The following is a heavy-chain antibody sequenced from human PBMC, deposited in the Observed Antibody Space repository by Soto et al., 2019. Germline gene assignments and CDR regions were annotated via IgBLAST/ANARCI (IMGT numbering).Heavy chain of an antibody. V-gene: IGHV1-69*04. J-gene: IGHJ4*02. Sequence: SVKVSCKASGGSFSSYTISWVRHAPGQRLEWMGRIIPILGIANYAQKFQGRVTITADKSTSTAYMELSSLRSEDTAVYYCAREAPSIAVAGTRVVDYWGQGTLVTVSS. CDR3: AREAPSIAVAGTRVVDY. CDR2: IIPILGIA. CDR1: GGSFSSYT. D-gene: IGHD6-19*01.